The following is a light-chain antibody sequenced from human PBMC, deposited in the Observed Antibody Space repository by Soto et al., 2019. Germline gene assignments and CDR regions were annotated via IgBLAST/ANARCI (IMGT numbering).Light chain of an antibody. V-gene: IGLV2-23*02. CDR2: EVS. Sequence: QSALTQPASVSGSPGQSITISCTGTSSDVGSYNLVSWYQQHPGKAPKLMIYEVSTRPSGVSNRFSGFKSGNTASLTISGLHAEDEADYYCCSYAGSSTWVFGGGTKRTVL. CDR1: SSDVGSYNL. CDR3: CSYAGSSTWV. J-gene: IGLJ3*02.